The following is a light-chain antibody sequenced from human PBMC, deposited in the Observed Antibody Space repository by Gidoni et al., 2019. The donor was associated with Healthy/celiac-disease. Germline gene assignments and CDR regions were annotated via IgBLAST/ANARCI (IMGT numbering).Light chain of an antibody. CDR1: NIGSKS. J-gene: IGLJ3*02. CDR3: QVWDSSSDHWV. V-gene: IGLV3-21*02. CDR2: VYS. Sequence: SYVLTQPPSVSVAPGQTARITCGGNNIGSKSVHWYQQKPGQAPVLVCYVYSYRPPGIPKRFSGSNSGNTATLTLSRVEAGDEADYYCQVWDSSSDHWVFGGGTKLTVL.